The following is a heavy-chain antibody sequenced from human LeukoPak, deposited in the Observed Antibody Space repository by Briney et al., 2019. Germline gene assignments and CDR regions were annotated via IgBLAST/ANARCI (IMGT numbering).Heavy chain of an antibody. CDR2: IYYSGST. D-gene: IGHD2-2*01. J-gene: IGHJ3*02. CDR3: ASPSRNGQHGFDI. V-gene: IGHV4-39*07. CDR1: GGSISSSSYY. Sequence: SETLSLTCTVSGGSISSSSYYWGWIRQPPGKGLEWIGSIYYSGSTYYNPSLKSRVTISVDTSKNQFSLKLSSVTAADTAVYYCASPSRNGQHGFDIWGQGTMVTVSS.